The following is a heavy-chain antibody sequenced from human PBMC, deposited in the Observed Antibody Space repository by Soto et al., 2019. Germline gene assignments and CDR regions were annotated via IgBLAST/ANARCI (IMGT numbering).Heavy chain of an antibody. Sequence: SVKVSCKASGFTFTSSAMQWVRQARGQRLEWIGWIVVGSGNTNYAQKCQERVTITRDMSTSTAYMELSSLRSEDTAVYYCAADVIGYSSSSRDYYYYYYMDVWGKGTTVTVSS. J-gene: IGHJ6*03. D-gene: IGHD6-6*01. V-gene: IGHV1-58*02. CDR3: AADVIGYSSSSRDYYYYYYMDV. CDR1: GFTFTSSA. CDR2: IVVGSGNT.